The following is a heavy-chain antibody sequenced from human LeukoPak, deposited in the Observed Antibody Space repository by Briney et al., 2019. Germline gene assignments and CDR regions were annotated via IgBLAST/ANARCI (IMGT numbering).Heavy chain of an antibody. CDR3: ARGDFWSGYRHAFDI. V-gene: IGHV4-61*02. CDR2: IYTSGST. CDR1: GGSISSGSYY. D-gene: IGHD3-3*01. Sequence: PSQTLSLTCTASGGSISSGSYYWSWIRQPAGKGLEWIGRIYTSGSTNYNPSLKSRVTISVDTSKNQFSLKLSSVTAADTAVYYCARGDFWSGYRHAFDIWGQGTMVTVSS. J-gene: IGHJ3*02.